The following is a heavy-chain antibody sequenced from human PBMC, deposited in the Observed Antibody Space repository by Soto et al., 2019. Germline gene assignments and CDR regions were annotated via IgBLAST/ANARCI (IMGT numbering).Heavy chain of an antibody. CDR3: ARDPFEKSASWPAY. CDR1: GFTFSSYG. J-gene: IGHJ4*02. D-gene: IGHD2-2*01. CDR2: ISYDGSNK. Sequence: QVQLVESGGGAVQPGRSLRLSCAASGFTFSSYGMHWVRQAPGKGLEWAAIISYDGSNKFYADSVEGRFTISRDNSKNILYLQMDSLRAEDSAVYYCARDPFEKSASWPAYWGRGTLVTVSS. V-gene: IGHV3-30*03.